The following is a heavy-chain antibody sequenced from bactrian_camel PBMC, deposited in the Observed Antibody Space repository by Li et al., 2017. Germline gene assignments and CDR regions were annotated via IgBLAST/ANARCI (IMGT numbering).Heavy chain of an antibody. J-gene: IGHJ4*01. D-gene: IGHD4*01. CDR1: GYVDSTSSFC. Sequence: QVQLVESGGGSVQAGGSLRLSCTFSGYVDSTSSFCMGWRRQTPGKEREAVASINVRTGTRFYGHRVEGRFSVSQDNDKSSVNLQMNSLKPEDSATYYCVAREGKCGANWFSVDYTYWGQGTQVTVS. V-gene: IGHV3-3*01. CDR2: INVRTGTR. CDR3: VAREGKCGANWFSVDYTY.